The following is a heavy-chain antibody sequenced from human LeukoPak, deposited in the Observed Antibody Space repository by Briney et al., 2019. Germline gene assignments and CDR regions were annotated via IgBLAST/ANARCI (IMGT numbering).Heavy chain of an antibody. CDR2: IYYSGST. CDR1: GGSISSYY. Sequence: SETLSLTCTVSGGSISSYYWSWIRQPPGKGLEWIGYIYYSGSTNYNPSLKSRVTISVDTSKNQFSLKLSSVTAAHTAVYYCARLGPYYDFWSGYYDRAFDIWGQGTMVTVSS. V-gene: IGHV4-59*08. CDR3: ARLGPYYDFWSGYYDRAFDI. J-gene: IGHJ3*02. D-gene: IGHD3-3*01.